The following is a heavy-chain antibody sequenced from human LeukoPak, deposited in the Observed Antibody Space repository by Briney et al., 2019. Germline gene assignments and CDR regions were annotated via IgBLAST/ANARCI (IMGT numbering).Heavy chain of an antibody. Sequence: ASVKVSCKASGYTFTSYDINWVRQATGQGLEWMGWINPNSGNTGYAQKFQGRVTMTRNTSISTAYMELSSLRSEDTAVYYCARVPEYSSSFDFDYWGQGTLVTVPS. CDR1: GYTFTSYD. CDR2: INPNSGNT. CDR3: ARVPEYSSSFDFDY. V-gene: IGHV1-8*01. J-gene: IGHJ4*02. D-gene: IGHD6-6*01.